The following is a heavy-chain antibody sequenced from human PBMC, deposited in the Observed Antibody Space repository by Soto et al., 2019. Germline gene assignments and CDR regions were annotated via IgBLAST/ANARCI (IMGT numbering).Heavy chain of an antibody. D-gene: IGHD6-19*01. J-gene: IGHJ6*03. CDR2: INPNSGGT. Sequence: ASVKVSCKASGYTFTGYYMHWVRQAPGQGLEWMGWINPNSGGTNYAQKFQGWVTMTRDTSISTAYMELSRLRSDDTAVYYCARSVYSYSCWSTEYYYYHYYLDVWGKGTTVTVSS. CDR3: ARSVYSYSCWSTEYYYYHYYLDV. CDR1: GYTFTGYY. V-gene: IGHV1-2*04.